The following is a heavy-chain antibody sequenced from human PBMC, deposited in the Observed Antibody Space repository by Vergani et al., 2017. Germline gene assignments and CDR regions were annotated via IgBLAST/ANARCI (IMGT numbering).Heavy chain of an antibody. J-gene: IGHJ6*02. V-gene: IGHV4-39*07. CDR3: ARDPEVVTQHYYYYGMDV. Sequence: QLQLQESGPGLVKPSETLSLTCTVSGGSISSSSYYWGWIRQPPGKGLEWIGSIYYSGSTYYKPSLKSRVTISVATSKNQFSLKLSSVTAADTAVYYCARDPEVVTQHYYYYGMDVWGQGTTVTVSS. CDR2: IYYSGST. CDR1: GGSISSSSYY. D-gene: IGHD4-23*01.